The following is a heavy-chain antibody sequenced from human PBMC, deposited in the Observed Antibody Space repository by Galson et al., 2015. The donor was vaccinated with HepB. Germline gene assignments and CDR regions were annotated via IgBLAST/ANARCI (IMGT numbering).Heavy chain of an antibody. CDR3: AKDGRWRSAAGDHFHH. V-gene: IGHV3-30*18. CDR1: GFNFAHYG. CDR2: VSNDGSKK. Sequence: SLRLSCAASGFNFAHYGMHWVCQAPGKGLEWVSFVSNDGSKKYYADSVKGRFTISRDNSQNTVSLQLNSLRLEDSGFYYCAKDGRWRSAAGDHFHHWGQGALVAVSS. J-gene: IGHJ4*02. D-gene: IGHD6-13*01.